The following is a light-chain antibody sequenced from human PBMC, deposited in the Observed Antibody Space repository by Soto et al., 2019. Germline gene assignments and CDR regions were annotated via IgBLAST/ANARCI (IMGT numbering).Light chain of an antibody. CDR1: QSVSSN. V-gene: IGKV3-15*01. J-gene: IGKJ1*01. CDR2: GAS. CDR3: QQYNNWPWT. Sequence: EIVMTQSPATLSVSPGERATLSCRASQSVSSNLAWYQQNPGQAPRLLIYGASTRATGIPAGFSGSGSGTEFTLNISSLQSEDFAVYYCQQYNNWPWTFGQGTKVEIK.